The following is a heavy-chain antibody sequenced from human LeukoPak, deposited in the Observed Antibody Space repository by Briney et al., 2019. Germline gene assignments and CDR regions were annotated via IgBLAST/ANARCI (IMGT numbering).Heavy chain of an antibody. CDR1: GGSFSGYY. CDR3: ARGPGIVVVPAASRAFDI. J-gene: IGHJ3*02. CDR2: INHSGST. D-gene: IGHD2-2*01. Sequence: SETLSLTCAVYGGSFSGYYWSWIRQPPGKGLEWIGEINHSGSTNYNPSLKSRVTISVDTSKNQFSLKLSSMTAADTAVYYCARGPGIVVVPAASRAFDIWGQGTMVTVSS. V-gene: IGHV4-34*01.